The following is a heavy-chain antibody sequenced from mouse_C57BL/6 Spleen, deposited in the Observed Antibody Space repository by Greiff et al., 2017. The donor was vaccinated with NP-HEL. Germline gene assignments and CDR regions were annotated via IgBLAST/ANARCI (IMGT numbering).Heavy chain of an antibody. CDR2: IHPNSGST. Sequence: QVQLKQPGAELVKPGASVKLSCKASGYTFTSYWMHWVKQRPGQGLEWIGMIHPNSGSTNYNEKFKSKATLTVDKSSSTAYMQLSSLTSEDSAVYYRARFWADWYFDVWGTGTTVTVSS. V-gene: IGHV1-64*01. CDR3: ARFWADWYFDV. D-gene: IGHD4-1*01. J-gene: IGHJ1*03. CDR1: GYTFTSYW.